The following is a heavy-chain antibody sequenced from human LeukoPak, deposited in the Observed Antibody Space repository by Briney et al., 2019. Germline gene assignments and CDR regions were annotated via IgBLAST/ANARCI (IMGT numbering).Heavy chain of an antibody. CDR3: TRDPGGGYSPTWYEGLFKY. V-gene: IGHV3-23*01. CDR1: GFLFRSYA. J-gene: IGHJ4*02. Sequence: PGGSLRLSCAASGFLFRSYAMTWVRQAPGKGLQWVAAISPSGDTTYYADSVRGRFTVSRDNSNDILFLQVNNLRAKDTAVYFCTRDPGGGYSPTWYEGLFKYWGQGTLLSVYS. D-gene: IGHD5-18*01. CDR2: ISPSGDTT.